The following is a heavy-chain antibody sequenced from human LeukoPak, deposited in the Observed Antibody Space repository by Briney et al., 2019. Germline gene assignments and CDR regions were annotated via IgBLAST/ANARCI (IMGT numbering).Heavy chain of an antibody. CDR3: ARVAGQSYHFDY. D-gene: IGHD3-10*01. V-gene: IGHV3-21*01. J-gene: IGHJ4*02. CDR1: GFAFSTYS. Sequence: GGSLRLSCTASGFAFSTYSMDWVRQAPGKGLGWVSSITSSSSYIYYADSVKGRLTISRDNAKNSLYLHMNSLRAEDTAVYYCARVAGQSYHFDYWGQGTLVTVSS. CDR2: ITSSSSYI.